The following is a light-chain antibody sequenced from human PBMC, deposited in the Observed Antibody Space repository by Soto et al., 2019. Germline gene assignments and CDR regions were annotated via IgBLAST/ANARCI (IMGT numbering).Light chain of an antibody. CDR3: QQYNNWPLT. J-gene: IGKJ4*01. CDR2: DTS. CDR1: QGIGDT. V-gene: IGKV3-15*01. Sequence: VMWQSAVPLSVSPAEVATLFCKASQGIGDTLAWYQHKPGQAPRLLIYDTSTMPTGVPTRFSGSRSGAEFTLTISSLQSEDFAVYYCQQYNNWPLTFGGGTKGDI.